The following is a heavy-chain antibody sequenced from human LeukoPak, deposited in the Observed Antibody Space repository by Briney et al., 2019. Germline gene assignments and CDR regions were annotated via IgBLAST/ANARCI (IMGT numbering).Heavy chain of an antibody. V-gene: IGHV4-39*01. D-gene: IGHD1-26*01. J-gene: IGHJ4*02. Sequence: SETLSLTCTVSGGSISSSSYYWDGIRQPGGKGLEWIGSIFYSGSTYYNPSLKSRVTISVHTSKNQFSLKLSSVTAADTAVYYCARHLWVGHFDYWGQGTLVTVSS. CDR3: ARHLWVGHFDY. CDR2: IFYSGST. CDR1: GGSISSSSYY.